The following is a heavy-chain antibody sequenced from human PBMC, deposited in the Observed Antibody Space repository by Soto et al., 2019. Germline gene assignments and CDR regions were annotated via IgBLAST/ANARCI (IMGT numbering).Heavy chain of an antibody. CDR2: IYYSGSTYYNPSST. J-gene: IGHJ4*02. Sequence: QVQLQESGPGLVKPSQTLSLTCTVSGGSIRNDGYYWSWIRQHPGKGLEWIGYIYYSGSTYYNPSSTYYNPSLKSRLTISGDTSKNQLSLKLSSVTAADTAVYYCARSEREEGPLDYWGQGTLVTVSS. CDR1: GGSIRNDGYY. CDR3: ARSEREEGPLDY. V-gene: IGHV4-31*03.